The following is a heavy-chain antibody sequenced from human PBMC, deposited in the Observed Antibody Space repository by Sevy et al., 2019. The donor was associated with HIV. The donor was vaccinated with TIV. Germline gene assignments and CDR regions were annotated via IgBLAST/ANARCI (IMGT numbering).Heavy chain of an antibody. CDR2: IYYSGST. Sequence: SETLSLTCTVSGGSISSGDYYWSWIRQPPGKGLEWIGYIYYSGSTYYNPSLKSRVTISVDTSRNQFSLKLSSVTAADTAVYYCARRMGFGGVLPNTPFDPWGQGTLVTVSS. D-gene: IGHD3-16*01. J-gene: IGHJ5*02. CDR3: ARRMGFGGVLPNTPFDP. V-gene: IGHV4-30-4*01. CDR1: GGSISSGDYY.